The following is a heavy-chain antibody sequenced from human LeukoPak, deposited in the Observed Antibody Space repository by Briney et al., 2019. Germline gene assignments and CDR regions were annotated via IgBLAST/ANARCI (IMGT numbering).Heavy chain of an antibody. D-gene: IGHD6-19*01. CDR1: GGSFSDYW. CDR3: ARSYSSGGTYYFDY. Sequence: SETLSLTCAVYGGSFSDYWWTWIRQSPGKGLEWIGSIYYSGSTYYNPSLKSRVTISVDTSKNQFSLKLSSVTAADTAVYYCARSYSSGGTYYFDYWGQGTLVTVSS. CDR2: IYYSGST. J-gene: IGHJ4*02. V-gene: IGHV4-34*01.